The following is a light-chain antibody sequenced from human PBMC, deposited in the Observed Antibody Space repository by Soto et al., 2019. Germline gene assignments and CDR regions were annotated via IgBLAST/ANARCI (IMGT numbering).Light chain of an antibody. Sequence: EIVFTQSPGTLSLSPGEGATLSCMVIQSVSRRVAWYQQEPGQSPRLLIYGASTTATGIPARFSGSGSGTEFPLTIRSLQSEDFGVYYCHQYNNLWTFGQGTKVDI. J-gene: IGKJ1*01. V-gene: IGKV3-15*01. CDR2: GAS. CDR3: HQYNNLWT. CDR1: QSVSRR.